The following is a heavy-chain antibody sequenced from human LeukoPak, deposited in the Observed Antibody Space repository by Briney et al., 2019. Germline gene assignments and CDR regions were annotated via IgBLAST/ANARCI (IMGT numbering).Heavy chain of an antibody. Sequence: GGSLRLSCAASGFTFSNAWMSWVRQAPGKGLEWVGRIKSKTDGGTTNYAAPVKGRFTISRDDSNNTLYLQMNSLKTEDTAVYYCTTVSVVVPAAMDYWGQGTLVTVSS. CDR2: IKSKTDGGTT. V-gene: IGHV3-15*01. D-gene: IGHD2-2*01. J-gene: IGHJ4*02. CDR1: GFTFSNAW. CDR3: TTVSVVVPAAMDY.